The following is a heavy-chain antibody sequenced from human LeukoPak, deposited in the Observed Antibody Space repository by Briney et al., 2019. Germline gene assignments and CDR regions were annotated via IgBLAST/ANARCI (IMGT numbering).Heavy chain of an antibody. CDR3: ARDLDPDYGASGYFDY. Sequence: GGSLRLSCAASGFTFSSYSMNWVRQAPGKGLEWVSSISSSSSYIYYADSVKGRFIISRDNSKNTLYLQMNSLRRGDTAVYYCARDLDPDYGASGYFDYWGQGTLVTVSS. D-gene: IGHD4/OR15-4a*01. CDR2: ISSSSSYI. J-gene: IGHJ4*02. V-gene: IGHV3-21*01. CDR1: GFTFSSYS.